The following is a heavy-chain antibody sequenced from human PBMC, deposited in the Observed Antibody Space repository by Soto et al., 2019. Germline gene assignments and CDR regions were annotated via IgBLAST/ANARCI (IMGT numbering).Heavy chain of an antibody. Sequence: QVQLVESGGGVVQPGRSLRLSCAASGFTFISYAMHWVRQAPGKGLEWVAVISYDGSKTYYADSVKGRFTISRDNSKNTLYLQMISLRAEDTALYYCVRADPDRDSGGIHCPFDYWGQGTLGTVS. CDR3: VRADPDRDSGGIHCPFDY. CDR2: ISYDGSKT. D-gene: IGHD2-15*01. V-gene: IGHV3-30-3*01. CDR1: GFTFISYA. J-gene: IGHJ4*02.